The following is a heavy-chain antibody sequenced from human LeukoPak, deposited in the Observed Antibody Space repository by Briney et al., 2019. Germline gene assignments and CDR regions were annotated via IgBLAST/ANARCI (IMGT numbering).Heavy chain of an antibody. CDR1: GFPVSSNY. Sequence: GSLRLSCAASGFPVSSNYMNWVRQAPGRGLEWVSIIYSGGSTYYADSVKDRFTVSRDNSKNTLFLQMNSLRAEDTAVYDCARDFRLDYWGQGTLVTGSS. CDR3: ARDFRLDY. J-gene: IGHJ4*02. CDR2: IYSGGST. V-gene: IGHV3-53*01.